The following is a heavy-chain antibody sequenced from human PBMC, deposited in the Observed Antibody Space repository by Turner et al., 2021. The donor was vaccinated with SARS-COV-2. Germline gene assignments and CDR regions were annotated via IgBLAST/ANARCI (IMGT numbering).Heavy chain of an antibody. Sequence: QLQLQESGPGLVKPSETLSLTCTVPGGSISSSSYCWGWIRQPPGKGLEWIGSMYDRGSTYDNPSLKSRVTISVDTSKNQFSLKLSSVTAADTAVYYCARSRVSGVDDYWGQGTLVTVSS. CDR3: ARSRVSGVDDY. V-gene: IGHV4-39*01. D-gene: IGHD3-3*01. CDR2: MYDRGST. J-gene: IGHJ4*02. CDR1: GGSISSSSYC.